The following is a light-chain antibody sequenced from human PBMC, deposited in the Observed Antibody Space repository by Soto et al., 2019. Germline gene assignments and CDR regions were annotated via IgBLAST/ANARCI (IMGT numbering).Light chain of an antibody. J-gene: IGKJ4*01. CDR3: QQYNNWPPVT. V-gene: IGKV3-15*01. CDR1: QSVSSN. CDR2: GAS. Sequence: EIVMTQSPATLSVSPGERATLSCRASQSVSSNLAWYQQKPGQAPRLLIYGASTRATGIPARFSGSGSGTEFPLTISSLQSEDFAAYYCQQYNNWPPVTFGGGTKVEIK.